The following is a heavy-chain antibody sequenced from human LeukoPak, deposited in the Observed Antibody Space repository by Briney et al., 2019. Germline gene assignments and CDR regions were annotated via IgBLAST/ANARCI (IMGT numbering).Heavy chain of an antibody. V-gene: IGHV3-33*01. D-gene: IGHD3-10*01. CDR2: IWYDGSNK. Sequence: GGSLRLSCAASGFTFSSYGMHWVRQAPGKGLEWVAVIWYDGSNKYYADSVKGRFTISRDNSKNTLYLQMNSLRAEDTAVYYCARVRFDGSGSYYFQDYWGQGTLVTVSS. CDR3: ARVRFDGSGSYYFQDY. J-gene: IGHJ4*02. CDR1: GFTFSSYG.